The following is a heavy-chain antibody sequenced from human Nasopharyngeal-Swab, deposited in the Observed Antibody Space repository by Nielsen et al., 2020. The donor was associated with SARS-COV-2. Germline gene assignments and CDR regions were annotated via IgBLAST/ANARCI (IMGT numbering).Heavy chain of an antibody. CDR3: VKDWVTGDTAMVTDY. J-gene: IGHJ4*02. CDR2: ISGSGGST. V-gene: IGHV3-23*01. Sequence: GGSLRLSCAASGFTFSSYAMSWVRQAPGKGLEWVSAISGSGGSTYYADSVKGRFTISRDNSKNTLYLQMNSLRAEDTAVYYCVKDWVTGDTAMVTDYWGQGTLVTVSS. CDR1: GFTFSSYA. D-gene: IGHD5-18*01.